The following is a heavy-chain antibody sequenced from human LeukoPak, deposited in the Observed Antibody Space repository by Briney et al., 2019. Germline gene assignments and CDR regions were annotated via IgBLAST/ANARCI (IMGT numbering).Heavy chain of an antibody. Sequence: SETLSLTCAVYGGSFSGYYWSWIRQPPGKGLEWIGEINHSGSTNYNPSLKSRVTTSVDTSKNQFSLKLSSVTAADTAVYYCASSLLWFGEGDYWGQGTLVTVSS. CDR2: INHSGST. J-gene: IGHJ4*02. D-gene: IGHD3-10*01. CDR1: GGSFSGYY. CDR3: ASSLLWFGEGDY. V-gene: IGHV4-34*01.